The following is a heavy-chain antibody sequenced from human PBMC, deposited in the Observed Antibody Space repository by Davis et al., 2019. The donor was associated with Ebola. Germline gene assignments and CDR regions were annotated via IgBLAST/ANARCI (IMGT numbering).Heavy chain of an antibody. V-gene: IGHV3-7*01. CDR3: ARGGRGSWGGGIDY. D-gene: IGHD6-13*01. Sequence: GESLKISCAASGFTFSSYWMSWVRQAPGKGLEWVANIKQDGSEKYYVDSVKGRFTISRDNAKNSLYLQMNSLRAEDTAVYYCARGGRGSWGGGIDYWGQGTLVTVSS. J-gene: IGHJ4*02. CDR1: GFTFSSYW. CDR2: IKQDGSEK.